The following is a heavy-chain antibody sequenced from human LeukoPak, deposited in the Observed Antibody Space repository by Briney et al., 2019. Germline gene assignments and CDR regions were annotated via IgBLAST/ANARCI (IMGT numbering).Heavy chain of an antibody. CDR2: IKQDGSEK. CDR1: GFTFSSYW. CDR3: ARGAQGAPVVVPAAIPVRFSRYYYYMDV. V-gene: IGHV3-7*01. D-gene: IGHD2-2*02. J-gene: IGHJ6*03. Sequence: RGSLRLSRAASGFTFSSYWMSWVRQAPGKGLEWVANIKQDGSEKYYVDSVKGRFTISRDNAKNSLYLQMNSLRAEDTAVYYCARGAQGAPVVVPAAIPVRFSRYYYYMDVWGKGTTVTVSS.